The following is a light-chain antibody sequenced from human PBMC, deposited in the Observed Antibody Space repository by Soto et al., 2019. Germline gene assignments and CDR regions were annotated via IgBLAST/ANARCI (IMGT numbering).Light chain of an antibody. Sequence: DIQMAQSPSSVSASVGDRVTITCRASRGFSNWLVWYQQKPGKAPKLLIYAASSLQSGVPSRFSGSGSGTDFTLTISNLQPEDFATHYCQQANSFPITFGQGTRLEMK. V-gene: IGKV1-12*01. CDR1: RGFSNW. CDR2: AAS. J-gene: IGKJ5*01. CDR3: QQANSFPIT.